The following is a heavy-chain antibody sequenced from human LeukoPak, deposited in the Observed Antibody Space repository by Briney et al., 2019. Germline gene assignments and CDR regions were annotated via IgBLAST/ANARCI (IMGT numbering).Heavy chain of an antibody. CDR3: AREGTAMVSFDY. Sequence: PGGSLRLSCAASGFTFSSYEMNWVRQAPGKGLEWVSYISSGGNTIYYADSVKGRFTISRDNAKNSLYLQMNSLRAEDTAVYYCAREGTAMVSFDYWSQGTLVTVSS. J-gene: IGHJ4*02. V-gene: IGHV3-48*03. CDR1: GFTFSSYE. D-gene: IGHD5-18*01. CDR2: ISSGGNTI.